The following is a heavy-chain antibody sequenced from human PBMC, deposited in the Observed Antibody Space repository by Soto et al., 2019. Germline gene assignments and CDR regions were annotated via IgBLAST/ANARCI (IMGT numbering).Heavy chain of an antibody. J-gene: IGHJ4*02. D-gene: IGHD3-22*01. V-gene: IGHV3-21*01. CDR1: GFTFNRYS. Sequence: GGSLRLSCAASGFTFNRYSMNWVRQAPGKGLEWVSSVTSSSSSMLYADSVKGRFTISRDDAKDSLFLRMNSLRADDTAVYYCAREADFASSGYVLDYWGQGTLVTVSS. CDR3: AREADFASSGYVLDY. CDR2: VTSSSSSM.